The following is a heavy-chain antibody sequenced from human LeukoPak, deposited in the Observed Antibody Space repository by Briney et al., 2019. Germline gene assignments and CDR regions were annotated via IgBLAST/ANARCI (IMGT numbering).Heavy chain of an antibody. D-gene: IGHD2-21*01. CDR3: ARSVSWGLLVRDDAFDI. V-gene: IGHV4-59*08. Sequence: PSETLSLTCTVSGGSISSYHRIWIRQPPGKGLEWIGYIHYSGSTNYNPSLKSRVTTSVDTSKKQFSLKLRSVTAADTAVYYCARSVSWGLLVRDDAFDIWGQGTMVTVSS. CDR2: IHYSGST. J-gene: IGHJ3*02. CDR1: GGSISSYH.